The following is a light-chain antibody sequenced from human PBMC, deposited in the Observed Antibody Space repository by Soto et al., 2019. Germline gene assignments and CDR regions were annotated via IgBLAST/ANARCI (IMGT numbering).Light chain of an antibody. CDR1: QYVSNN. CDR2: GAS. Sequence: EIVMTQSPATLSVSPGERATLSCRASQYVSNNLAWYQQKPGQAPRLLIYGASTRATGIPARFSGSGSGTDFTLTISSLQSEDLAVYYCQQYNNWPPLTFGGGTKVEIK. V-gene: IGKV3-15*01. CDR3: QQYNNWPPLT. J-gene: IGKJ4*01.